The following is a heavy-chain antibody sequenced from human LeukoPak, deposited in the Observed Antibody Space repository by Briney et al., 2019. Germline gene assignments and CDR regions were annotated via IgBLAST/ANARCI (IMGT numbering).Heavy chain of an antibody. CDR3: AREGLRNAYNPLGY. CDR2: IKQSENT. D-gene: IGHD5-24*01. J-gene: IGHJ4*02. CDR1: GGSFSGYS. V-gene: IGHV4-34*01. Sequence: SETLSLTCAAYGGSFSGYSWSWIRQPPGKGLEWIGEIKQSENTNYNPSLKSRVTISIDPSKNQISLKLNSVTAADTAVYFCAREGLRNAYNPLGYWGQGTLVTVSS.